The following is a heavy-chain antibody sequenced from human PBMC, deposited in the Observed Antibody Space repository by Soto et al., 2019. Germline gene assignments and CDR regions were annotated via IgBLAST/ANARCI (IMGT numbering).Heavy chain of an antibody. CDR1: GGSISSSSYY. D-gene: IGHD4-17*01. J-gene: IGHJ5*02. CDR2: IYYSGST. V-gene: IGHV4-39*01. Sequence: SETLSLTCTVSGGSISSSSYYWGWIRQPPGKGLEWIGSIYYSGSTYYNPSLKSRVTISVDTSKNQSSLKLSSVTAADTAVYYCAIHWFHGYGDLQPGDSFDPWGQGTLGTVSS. CDR3: AIHWFHGYGDLQPGDSFDP.